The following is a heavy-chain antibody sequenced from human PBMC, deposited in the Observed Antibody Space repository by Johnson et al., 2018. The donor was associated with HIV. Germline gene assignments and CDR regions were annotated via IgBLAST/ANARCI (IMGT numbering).Heavy chain of an antibody. D-gene: IGHD6-13*01. V-gene: IGHV3-11*04. CDR2: ISSSVSTI. J-gene: IGHJ3*02. CDR3: ATLSSSWYAFDI. CDR1: GFTFSDYY. Sequence: QVQLVESGGGLVQPGRSLRLSCTASGFTFSDYYMSWIRQAPGKGLAWVSYISSSVSTIYYADSVKGRFTISRDNAKHSRYLQMNSLRAEDTAVYYCATLSSSWYAFDIWGQGTMVTVSS.